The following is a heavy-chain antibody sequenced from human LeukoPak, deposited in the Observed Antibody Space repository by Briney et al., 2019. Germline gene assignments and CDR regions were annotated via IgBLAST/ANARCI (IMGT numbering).Heavy chain of an antibody. Sequence: PGRSLRLSCAASGFTFDDYAMHWVRQAPGKGLEWVSGISWNSVSIGYADSVKGRFTISRDSAKNSLYLHMNSLRAEDMALYYCAKDRHYSMKNTFDIWGQGTMVTVSS. D-gene: IGHD1-26*01. CDR2: ISWNSVSI. CDR3: AKDRHYSMKNTFDI. J-gene: IGHJ3*02. V-gene: IGHV3-9*03. CDR1: GFTFDDYA.